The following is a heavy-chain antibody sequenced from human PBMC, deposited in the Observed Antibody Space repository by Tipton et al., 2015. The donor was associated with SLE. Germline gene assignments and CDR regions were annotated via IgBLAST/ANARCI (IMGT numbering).Heavy chain of an antibody. CDR2: ISSSSNYI. CDR1: GFTFSSYS. D-gene: IGHD1-26*01. CDR3: ARGIVGAPGAFDI. V-gene: IGHV3-21*01. J-gene: IGHJ3*02. Sequence: SLRLSCAASGFTFSSYSMNWVRQAPGKGLEWVSSISSSSNYIYYADSVKGRFTISRDNAKNSLYLQMNSLRAEDTAVYYCARGIVGAPGAFDIWGQGTMVTVSS.